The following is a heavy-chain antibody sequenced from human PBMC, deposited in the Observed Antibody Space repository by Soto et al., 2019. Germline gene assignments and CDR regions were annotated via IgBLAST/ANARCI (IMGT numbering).Heavy chain of an antibody. J-gene: IGHJ5*02. V-gene: IGHV4-4*02. CDR3: ARGTLIGSSTRNWFDP. D-gene: IGHD3-10*01. Sequence: QVHLEESGPGLVRPSGTLSLTCNVSGVPISSYDWWTWVRQTPGKGMEWIGEIYHNGRTNYNPSLKRRVSLSVAKSKNQFSLNLQSLTAAETAVYYCARGTLIGSSTRNWFDPWGQGTQVTVSS. CDR2: IYHNGRT. CDR1: GVPISSYDW.